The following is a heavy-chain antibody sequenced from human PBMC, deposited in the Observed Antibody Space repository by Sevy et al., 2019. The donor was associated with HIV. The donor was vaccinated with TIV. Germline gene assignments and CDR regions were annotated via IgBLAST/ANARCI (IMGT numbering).Heavy chain of an antibody. Sequence: GGSLRLSCAASGFNFSPYAIHWVLQAPCKGLEWVAVISKDGNNKEYADSVKGRFTISRDNSKNTLYLQMNSLRAEDTAVYFCAKEGYYYDSHSADWFDPWGQGTLVTVSS. V-gene: IGHV3-30*04. D-gene: IGHD3-22*01. CDR1: GFNFSPYA. CDR3: AKEGYYYDSHSADWFDP. J-gene: IGHJ5*02. CDR2: ISKDGNNK.